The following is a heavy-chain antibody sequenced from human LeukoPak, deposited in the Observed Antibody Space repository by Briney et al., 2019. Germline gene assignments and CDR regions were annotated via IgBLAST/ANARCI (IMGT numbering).Heavy chain of an antibody. J-gene: IGHJ5*02. CDR2: INSDGSST. CDR3: ARGGRKTMVRGEWFDP. D-gene: IGHD3-10*01. CDR1: GSTFSSYW. V-gene: IGHV3-74*01. Sequence: GGSLRLSCAASGSTFSSYWMHWVRQAPGKGLVWVSRINSDGSSTSYADSVKGRFTISRDNAKNTLYLQMNSLRAEDTAVYYCARGGRKTMVRGEWFDPWGQGTLVTVSS.